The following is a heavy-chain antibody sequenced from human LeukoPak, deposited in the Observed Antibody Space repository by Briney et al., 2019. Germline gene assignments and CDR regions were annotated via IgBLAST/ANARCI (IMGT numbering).Heavy chain of an antibody. Sequence: PSETLSLTCAVYVGSFSGYYWSWIRQPPGKGLEWIGEIDHSGSTKYNPPLKSRVTISVDASKNQFSLKLSSVTAAGTAVYYCAREPLYFDYWGQGTLVTVSS. CDR2: IDHSGST. CDR1: VGSFSGYY. J-gene: IGHJ4*02. V-gene: IGHV4-34*01. CDR3: AREPLYFDY.